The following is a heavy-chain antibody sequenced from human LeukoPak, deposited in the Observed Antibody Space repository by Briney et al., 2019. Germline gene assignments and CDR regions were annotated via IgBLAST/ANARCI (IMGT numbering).Heavy chain of an antibody. J-gene: IGHJ4*02. CDR1: GGSISGYY. CDR2: IYTSGST. Sequence: KSSETLSLTCTVSGGSISGYYWSWIRQPAGKGLEWIGRIYTSGSTNYNPSLKSRVTMSVDTSKNQFSLKLSSVTVADTAVYYCARYIPARPGFDYWGQGTLVTVSS. D-gene: IGHD6-6*01. V-gene: IGHV4-4*07. CDR3: ARYIPARPGFDY.